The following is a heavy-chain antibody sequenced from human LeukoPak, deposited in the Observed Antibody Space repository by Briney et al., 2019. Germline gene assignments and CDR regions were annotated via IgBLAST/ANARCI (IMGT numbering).Heavy chain of an antibody. CDR1: GYTFTSYD. CDR3: AAGRVYSGYGRGQYDY. V-gene: IGHV1-8*01. Sequence: ASVKVSCKASGYTFTSYDINWVRQATGQGLEWMGWMNPNSGNTGYAQKFQGRVTMTRNTSISTAYMELRSLRSDDTAVYYCAAGRVYSGYGRGQYDYWGQGTLVTVSS. J-gene: IGHJ4*02. D-gene: IGHD5-12*01. CDR2: MNPNSGNT.